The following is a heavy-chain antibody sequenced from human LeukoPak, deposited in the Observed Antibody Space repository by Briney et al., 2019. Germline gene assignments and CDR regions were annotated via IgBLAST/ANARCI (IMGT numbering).Heavy chain of an antibody. CDR3: ARDEAVAGYDY. V-gene: IGHV3-48*01. CDR2: ISSSSSTI. CDR1: GFTFSSYS. Sequence: PGGSLRLSCAASGFTFSSYSMNWARQAPGKGLEWVSYISSSSSTIYYADSVKGRFTISRDNAKNSLYLQMNSLRAEDTAVYYCARDEAVAGYDYWGQGTLVTVSS. D-gene: IGHD6-19*01. J-gene: IGHJ4*02.